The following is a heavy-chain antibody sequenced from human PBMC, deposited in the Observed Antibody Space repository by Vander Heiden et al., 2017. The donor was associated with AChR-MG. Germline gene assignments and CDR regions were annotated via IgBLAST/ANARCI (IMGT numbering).Heavy chain of an antibody. CDR1: GFTFRSYA. CDR2: ISSSGRTT. J-gene: IGHJ6*02. D-gene: IGHD3-10*01. V-gene: IGHV3-23*01. Sequence: DVQLLESGGALVQPGGSLRLSCVTSGFTFRSYAMNWVRQAPGKGLEWVSGISSSGRTTYYRDSVKGRFTISRANSKNTLYLQMNSLRAEDTAIYYCAKDAEVTQDSYFHFYGLDVWGQGTTVTVSS. CDR3: AKDAEVTQDSYFHFYGLDV.